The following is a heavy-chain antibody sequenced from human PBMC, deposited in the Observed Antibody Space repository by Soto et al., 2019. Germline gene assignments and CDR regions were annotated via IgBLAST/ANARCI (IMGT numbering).Heavy chain of an antibody. Sequence: GGSLRLSCAASGFTFSSYAMHWVRQAPGKGLEWVAVISYDGSNKYYADSVKGRFTISRDNSKNTLYLQMNSLRAEDTAVYYCASGEFTETQQLVQYFDYWGQGTLVTVSS. CDR1: GFTFSSYA. CDR2: ISYDGSNK. CDR3: ASGEFTETQQLVQYFDY. J-gene: IGHJ4*02. V-gene: IGHV3-30*04. D-gene: IGHD6-13*01.